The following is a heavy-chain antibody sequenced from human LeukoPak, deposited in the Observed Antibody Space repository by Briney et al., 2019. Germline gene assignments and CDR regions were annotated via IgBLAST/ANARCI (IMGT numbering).Heavy chain of an antibody. J-gene: IGHJ2*01. V-gene: IGHV4-34*01. D-gene: IGHD6-19*01. Sequence: SETLSLTCVVYGESFSGYSWSWIRQPPGKGLEWIGEVNQRRNTNYNPSLKSRVTISIDTSKNQFSLKLSSVTAADTAVYYCARHGWHAWYFDLWGRGTLVTVSS. CDR1: GESFSGYS. CDR2: VNQRRNT. CDR3: ARHGWHAWYFDL.